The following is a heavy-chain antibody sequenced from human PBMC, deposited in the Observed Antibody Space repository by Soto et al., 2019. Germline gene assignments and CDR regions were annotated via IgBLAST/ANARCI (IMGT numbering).Heavy chain of an antibody. D-gene: IGHD3-10*01. J-gene: IGHJ3*02. CDR2: IGTAGDT. CDR3: ARGLRGEGAFDI. Sequence: GGSLRLSCAASGFTFSSYDMHWVRQATGKGLEWVSAIGTAGDTYYPGSVKGRFTISRENAKNYLYLQMNSLRAGDTAVYYCARGLRGEGAFDIWGQGTMVTVSS. V-gene: IGHV3-13*01. CDR1: GFTFSSYD.